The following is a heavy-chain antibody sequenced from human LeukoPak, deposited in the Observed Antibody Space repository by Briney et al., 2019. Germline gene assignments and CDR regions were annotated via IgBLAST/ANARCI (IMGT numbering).Heavy chain of an antibody. CDR2: ISSSGSTI. Sequence: GSLRLSCAASGFTFSDYYMSWIRQAPGKGLEWVSYISSSGSTIYYADSVKGRFTISRDNAKNSLYLQMNSLRVEDTAVYYCAREAWFGTFDYWGQGTLVTVSS. V-gene: IGHV3-11*01. CDR1: GFTFSDYY. J-gene: IGHJ4*02. D-gene: IGHD3-10*01. CDR3: AREAWFGTFDY.